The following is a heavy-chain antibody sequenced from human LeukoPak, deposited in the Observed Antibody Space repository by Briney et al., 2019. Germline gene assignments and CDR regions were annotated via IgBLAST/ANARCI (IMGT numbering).Heavy chain of an antibody. CDR2: FYVGGAT. V-gene: IGHV3-53*01. CDR1: GFTVISNY. D-gene: IGHD5-24*01. CDR3: ARGDGYNFFDY. Sequence: PGGSLRLSCAASGFTVISNYMSWVRQAPGKGLEWVSVFYVGGATYYADSVKGRFTISRDNSENTLYLQMKSLRAEDTAVYYCARGDGYNFFDYWGQGTLVTVSS. J-gene: IGHJ4*02.